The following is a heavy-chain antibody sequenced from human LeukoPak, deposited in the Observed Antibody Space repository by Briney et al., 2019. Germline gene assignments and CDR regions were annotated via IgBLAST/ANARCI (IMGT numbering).Heavy chain of an antibody. CDR2: INTNTGNP. J-gene: IGHJ4*02. D-gene: IGHD3-10*01. CDR3: ARAQGPVLWFGEPRLDY. CDR1: GYTFTSYA. V-gene: IGHV7-4-1*02. Sequence: ASVKVSCKASGYTFTSYAMNWVRQAPGQGLEWMGWINTNTGNPTYAQGFTGRFVFSLDTSVSTAYLQISSLKAEDTAVYYCARAQGPVLWFGEPRLDYWGQGTLVTVSS.